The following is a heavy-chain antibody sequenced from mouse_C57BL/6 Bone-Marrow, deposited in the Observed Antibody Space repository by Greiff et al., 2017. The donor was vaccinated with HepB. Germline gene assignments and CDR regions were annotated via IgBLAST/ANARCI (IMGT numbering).Heavy chain of an antibody. Sequence: EVQVVESGGGLVQPKGSLKLSCAASGFSFNTYAMNWVRQAPGKGLEWVARIRSKSNNYATYYADSVKDRFTISRDDSESMLYLQMNNLKTEDTAMYYCVRQDYYGRGFDYWGQGTTLTVSS. D-gene: IGHD1-1*01. CDR3: VRQDYYGRGFDY. V-gene: IGHV10-1*01. J-gene: IGHJ2*01. CDR1: GFSFNTYA. CDR2: IRSKSNNYAT.